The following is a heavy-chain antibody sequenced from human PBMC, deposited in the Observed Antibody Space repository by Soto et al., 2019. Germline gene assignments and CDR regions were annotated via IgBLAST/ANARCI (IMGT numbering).Heavy chain of an antibody. D-gene: IGHD2-15*01. V-gene: IGHV3-30*18. Sequence: GSLRLSCAASGFTFSSYGMHWVRQAPGKGLEWVAVISYDGSNKYYADSVKGRFTISRDNSKNTLYLQMNSLRAEDTAVYYCAKSTSDIVVVVAAWGGMDVWGQGTTVTVS. CDR1: GFTFSSYG. CDR3: AKSTSDIVVVVAAWGGMDV. J-gene: IGHJ6*02. CDR2: ISYDGSNK.